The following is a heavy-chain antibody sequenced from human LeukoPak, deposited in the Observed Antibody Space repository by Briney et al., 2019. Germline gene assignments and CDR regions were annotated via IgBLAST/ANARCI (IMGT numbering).Heavy chain of an antibody. CDR2: IYPGDSDT. D-gene: IGHD2-15*01. J-gene: IGHJ5*02. CDR1: GYSFTKYW. V-gene: IGHV5-51*01. CDR3: ARQEYCSGGSCYTWFDP. Sequence: LGESLKISCKGSGYSFTKYWIGWVRQMPGKGLEWMGIIYPGDSDTRYSPSFQGQVTISADKSISTAYLQWSSLKASDTAMYYCARQEYCSGGSCYTWFDPWGQGTLVTVSS.